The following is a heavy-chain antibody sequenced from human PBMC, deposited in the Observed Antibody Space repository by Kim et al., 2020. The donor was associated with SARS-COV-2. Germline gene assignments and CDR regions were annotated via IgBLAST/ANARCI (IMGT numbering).Heavy chain of an antibody. J-gene: IGHJ6*02. Sequence: ASVKVSCKVSGYTLTELSMHWVRQAPGKGLEWMGGFDPEDGETIYAQKFQGRVTMTEDTSTDTAYMELSSLRSEDTAVYYCATDYLRGRIDYGDYDAYYYYGMDVWGQGTTVTVSS. CDR1: GYTLTELS. CDR3: ATDYLRGRIDYGDYDAYYYYGMDV. CDR2: FDPEDGET. D-gene: IGHD4-17*01. V-gene: IGHV1-24*01.